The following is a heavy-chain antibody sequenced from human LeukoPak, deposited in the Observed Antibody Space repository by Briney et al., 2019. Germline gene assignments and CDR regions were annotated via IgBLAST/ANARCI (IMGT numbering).Heavy chain of an antibody. J-gene: IGHJ6*04. D-gene: IGHD4-17*01. CDR2: IYYSGST. CDR3: ARASDYGTNGMDV. V-gene: IGHV4-30-4*01. CDR1: GGSISSGDSY. Sequence: PSETLSLTCTVSGGSISSGDSYWSWIPQPPGKGREWIGYIYYSGSTYYNPSLKSRVTISVDTSENQFSLKLSSVTAADTAVYYCARASDYGTNGMDVWGKGTTVTVSS.